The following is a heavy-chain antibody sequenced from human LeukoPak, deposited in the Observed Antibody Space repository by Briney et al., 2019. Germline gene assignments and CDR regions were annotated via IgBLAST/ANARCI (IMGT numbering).Heavy chain of an antibody. Sequence: SETLSLTCTVSGGSISSYYWSRIRQPPGKGLEWIGYIYYSGSTNYNPSLKSRVTISVDTSKNQFSLKLNSVTAADTAVYYCAGGGDSGGYYYPMFDYWGQGTLVTVSS. J-gene: IGHJ4*02. CDR1: GGSISSYY. CDR3: AGGGDSGGYYYPMFDY. CDR2: IYYSGST. V-gene: IGHV4-59*01. D-gene: IGHD3-22*01.